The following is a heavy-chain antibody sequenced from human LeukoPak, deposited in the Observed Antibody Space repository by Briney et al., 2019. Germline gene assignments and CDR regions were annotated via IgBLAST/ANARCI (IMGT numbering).Heavy chain of an antibody. J-gene: IGHJ4*02. CDR2: IKQDGSEK. Sequence: GGSLRLSCAASGFTFSSYDMNWVRQAPGKGLEWVANIKQDGSEKNYVDSVKGQFTISRDNAKKSLDLQMNSLRVEDTAVYYCARRRYNWNGIDYWGQGTLVTVSS. CDR1: GFTFSSYD. V-gene: IGHV3-7*01. D-gene: IGHD1-1*01. CDR3: ARRRYNWNGIDY.